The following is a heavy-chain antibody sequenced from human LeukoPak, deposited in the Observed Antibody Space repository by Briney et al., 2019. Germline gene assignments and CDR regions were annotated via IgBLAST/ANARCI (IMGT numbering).Heavy chain of an antibody. CDR3: AKVRVRLPDAFDI. D-gene: IGHD6-25*01. CDR2: ISGSGWTI. Sequence: GGSLRLSCAASGFTFSSYEMNWVRQAPGKGLEWVSYISGSGWTINYADSVKGRFTVSRDNAKNSLSLQMNSLRAEDTAVYYCAKVRVRLPDAFDIWGQGTMVTVSS. V-gene: IGHV3-48*03. J-gene: IGHJ3*02. CDR1: GFTFSSYE.